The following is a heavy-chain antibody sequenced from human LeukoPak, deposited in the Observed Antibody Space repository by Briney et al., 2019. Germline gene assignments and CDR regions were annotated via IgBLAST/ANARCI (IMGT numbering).Heavy chain of an antibody. CDR3: ARASPPTVDY. J-gene: IGHJ4*02. V-gene: IGHV3-30*03. CDR1: GFTFSTYT. CDR2: ISNDGSRK. Sequence: GGSLRLSCAASGFTFSTYTMYWVRQAPGKGLEWVAIISNDGSRKYYAHSVEGRFTISRDNAKNSLYLQMNSLRDEDTAVYYCARASPPTVDYWGQGTLVTVSS.